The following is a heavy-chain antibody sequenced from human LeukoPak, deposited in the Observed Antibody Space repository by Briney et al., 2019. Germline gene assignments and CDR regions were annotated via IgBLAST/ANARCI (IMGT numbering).Heavy chain of an antibody. D-gene: IGHD3-10*01. CDR3: ARQGRRATYYYYGMDV. CDR2: FYYTGIT. J-gene: IGHJ6*02. V-gene: IGHV4-39*01. CDR1: VVSFSSSAYY. Sequence: SETLSLTCTVSVVSFSSSAYYWGWIRQPPGKGLEWIGSFYYTGITHYNPSLKSRVTMSVDTSNNQFSLKLTSVTAADTAVYYCARQGRRATYYYYGMDVWGQGTTVTVSS.